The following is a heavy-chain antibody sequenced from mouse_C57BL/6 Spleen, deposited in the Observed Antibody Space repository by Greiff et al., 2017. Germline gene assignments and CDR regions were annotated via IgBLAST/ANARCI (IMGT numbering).Heavy chain of an antibody. V-gene: IGHV1-81*01. J-gene: IGHJ3*01. D-gene: IGHD1-2*01. Sequence: QVQLKQSGAELARPGASVKLSCKASGYTFTSYGISWVKQRTGQGLEWIGEIYPRSGNTYYNEKFKGKATLTADKSSSTAYMELRSLTSEDSAVYFCARWMGRITTAQGFAYWGQGTLVTVSA. CDR1: GYTFTSYG. CDR2: IYPRSGNT. CDR3: ARWMGRITTAQGFAY.